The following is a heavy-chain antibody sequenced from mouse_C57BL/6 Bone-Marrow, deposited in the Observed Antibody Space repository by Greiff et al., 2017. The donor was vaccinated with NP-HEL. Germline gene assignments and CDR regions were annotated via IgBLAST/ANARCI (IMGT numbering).Heavy chain of an antibody. CDR3: APRYYYGRSSYAMDY. J-gene: IGHJ4*01. CDR2: IDPANGNT. D-gene: IGHD1-1*01. Sequence: VQLQQSVAELVRPGASVMLSCTASGFNIKNTYMHWVKQRPEQGLEWIGRIDPANGNTKYAPKFQGKATITADTSSNTAYLQLSSLTSEDTAIYYCAPRYYYGRSSYAMDYWGQGTSVTVSS. V-gene: IGHV14-3*01. CDR1: GFNIKNTY.